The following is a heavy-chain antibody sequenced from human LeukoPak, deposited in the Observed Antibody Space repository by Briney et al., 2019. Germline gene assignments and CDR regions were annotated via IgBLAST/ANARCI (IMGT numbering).Heavy chain of an antibody. D-gene: IGHD1-14*01. Sequence: PGGSLRLSCAASGFTFSSYSMNWVRQAPGKGLEWVSSISSSSSYIYYADSVRGRFAISRDNSKSTLYLQMNSLRAEDTAVYYCAKDFGRNLGGPGSWGRGTLVIVSS. V-gene: IGHV3-21*04. J-gene: IGHJ5*02. CDR3: AKDFGRNLGGPGS. CDR2: ISSSSSYI. CDR1: GFTFSSYS.